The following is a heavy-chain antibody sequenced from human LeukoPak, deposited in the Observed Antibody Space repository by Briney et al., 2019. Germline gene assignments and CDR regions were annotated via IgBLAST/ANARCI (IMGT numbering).Heavy chain of an antibody. D-gene: IGHD2-2*01. Sequence: SETLSLTCAVYGGSFSGYYWSWIRQPPGKGLEWIGEINHSGSTNFNPSLKSRVTISVDTSKNQFSLKLSSVTAADTAVYYCARVRRGVVPAANDYWGQGTLVTVSS. CDR3: ARVRRGVVPAANDY. V-gene: IGHV4-34*01. CDR2: INHSGST. CDR1: GGSFSGYY. J-gene: IGHJ4*02.